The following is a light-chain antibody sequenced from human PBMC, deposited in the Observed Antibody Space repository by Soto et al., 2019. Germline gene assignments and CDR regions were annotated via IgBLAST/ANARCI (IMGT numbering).Light chain of an antibody. CDR1: ESVIKY. J-gene: IGKJ5*01. V-gene: IGKV3-20*01. Sequence: EIVLTQSPGTLSLSPGERATISCRASESVIKYLAWYQQKPGQAPGLLRATGIPDRFSGSGSGTDFTLTINRLEPEDFAVYYCKQYSSSPPITFGQGTRLEIK. CDR3: KQYSSSPPIT.